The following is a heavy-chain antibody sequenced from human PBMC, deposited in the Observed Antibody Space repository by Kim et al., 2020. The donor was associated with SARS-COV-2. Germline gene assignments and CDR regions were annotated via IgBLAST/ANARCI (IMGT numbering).Heavy chain of an antibody. Sequence: GGSLRLSCAASGFTFSSYAMSWVRQAPGKGLEWVSAISGSGGSTYYADSVKGRFTISRDNSKNTLYLQMNSLRAEDTAVYYCAKDLSGLSVIKYYYGSGSIYGMDVWGQGTTVTVSS. J-gene: IGHJ6*02. D-gene: IGHD3-10*01. CDR2: ISGSGGST. V-gene: IGHV3-23*01. CDR1: GFTFSSYA. CDR3: AKDLSGLSVIKYYYGSGSIYGMDV.